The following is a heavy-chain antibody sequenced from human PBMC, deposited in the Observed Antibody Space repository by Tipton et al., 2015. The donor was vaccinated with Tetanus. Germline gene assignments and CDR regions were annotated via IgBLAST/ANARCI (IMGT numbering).Heavy chain of an antibody. CDR1: GFIFSSYG. J-gene: IGHJ4*02. Sequence: SGFIFSSYGIHWVRQAPGKGPEWVAVSWYDGTDKYYADSVKGRFTISRDNSKNPLYLQMNSLRAEDTAVYYCAREADCSGGSCFSGDFDNWGQGTQVTVSS. D-gene: IGHD2-15*01. CDR3: AREADCSGGSCFSGDFDN. CDR2: SWYDGTDK. V-gene: IGHV3-33*01.